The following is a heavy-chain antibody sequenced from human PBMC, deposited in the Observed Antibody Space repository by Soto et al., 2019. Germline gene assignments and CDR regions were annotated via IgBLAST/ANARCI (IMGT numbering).Heavy chain of an antibody. CDR3: AKQKGSSLPAFDY. D-gene: IGHD6-13*01. J-gene: IGHJ4*02. V-gene: IGHV3-9*01. CDR1: GFTFDDYA. Sequence: VQLVESGGGLVQPGRSLRLSCAASGFTFDDYAMHWVRQAPGKGLEWVSGISWNSGSIGYADSVKGRFTISRDNAKNSLYLQMNSLRAEDTALYYCAKQKGSSLPAFDYWGQGTLVTVSS. CDR2: ISWNSGSI.